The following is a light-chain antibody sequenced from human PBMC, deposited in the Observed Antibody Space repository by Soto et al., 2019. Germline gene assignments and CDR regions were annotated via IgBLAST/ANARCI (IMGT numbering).Light chain of an antibody. CDR3: QQDDNLLLT. CDR1: QDISNY. J-gene: IGKJ4*01. CDR2: DAS. V-gene: IGKV1-33*01. Sequence: DIQMTQSPSSLSASVGDRVTITCQASQDISNYLNWYQQKPGKAPKLLIYDASNLETGVPSRFSGSGSGTDFTFTISSLPPEDIATYYCQQDDNLLLTFGGGTKVEIK.